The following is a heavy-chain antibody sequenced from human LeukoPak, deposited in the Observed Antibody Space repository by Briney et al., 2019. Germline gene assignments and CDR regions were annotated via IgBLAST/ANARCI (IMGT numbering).Heavy chain of an antibody. D-gene: IGHD2-2*02. J-gene: IGHJ5*02. CDR3: ARDAQMGGYCSSTSCYTGGNWFDP. V-gene: IGHV3-11*01. Sequence: GGSLRLSCAASGFTFSDYYMSWIRQAPGKGLEWVSYISSSGSTIYYADSVKGRFTISRDNAKNSLYLQMNSLRAKDTAVYYCARDAQMGGYCSSTSCYTGGNWFDPWGQGTLVTVSS. CDR1: GFTFSDYY. CDR2: ISSSGSTI.